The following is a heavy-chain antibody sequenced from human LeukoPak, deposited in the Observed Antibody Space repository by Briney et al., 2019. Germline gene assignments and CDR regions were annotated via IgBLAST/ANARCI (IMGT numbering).Heavy chain of an antibody. CDR2: IGPHSTFT. CDR3: VREGEGPLSKDFDY. CDR1: GFTFTDHY. Sequence: ASMKVSCKSSGFTFTDHYIHWVRQGPGQGLEWLGYIGPHSTFTSSPQEFQGRVTMTRDASMSTAYMELTRLTSDDTAVYYCVREGEGPLSKDFDYWGQGTLVTVSS. D-gene: IGHD2/OR15-2a*01. V-gene: IGHV1-2*02. J-gene: IGHJ4*02.